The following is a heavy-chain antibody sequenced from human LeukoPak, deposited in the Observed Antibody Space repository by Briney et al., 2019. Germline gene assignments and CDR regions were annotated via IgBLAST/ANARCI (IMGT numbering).Heavy chain of an antibody. V-gene: IGHV4-4*07. CDR2: IYSSEDT. Sequence: SETLSLTCTVSGGSISNFYWNWIRQPAGKGLECIGRIYSSEDTNYNPSLKSRVSLSVDTSNNQFSLKLNSVTAADTAVYYCAREATESGYPYYVHYWGQGILVTVSS. CDR3: AREATESGYPYYVHY. CDR1: GGSISNFY. D-gene: IGHD3-10*02. J-gene: IGHJ4*02.